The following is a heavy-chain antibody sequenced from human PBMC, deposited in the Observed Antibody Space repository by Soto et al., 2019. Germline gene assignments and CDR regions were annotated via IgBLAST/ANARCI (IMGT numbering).Heavy chain of an antibody. CDR2: IYSGGST. Sequence: EVQLVESGGGLVQPGGSLRLSCAASGFTVSSNYMSWVRQAPGKGLEWVSVIYSGGSTYYADSVKGRFTISRDNSKNTLYLQMSSLRAEDTAVYYCARDQSTASPDEYYYYFYMDVWGKGTTVTVSS. D-gene: IGHD4-17*01. V-gene: IGHV3-66*01. CDR1: GFTVSSNY. CDR3: ARDQSTASPDEYYYYFYMDV. J-gene: IGHJ6*03.